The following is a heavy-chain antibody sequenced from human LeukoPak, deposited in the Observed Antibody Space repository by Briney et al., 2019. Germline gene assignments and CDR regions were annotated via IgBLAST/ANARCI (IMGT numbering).Heavy chain of an antibody. V-gene: IGHV1-69*05. CDR2: IIPIFGTA. J-gene: IGHJ4*02. D-gene: IGHD3-22*01. CDR3: ARGRLDYYDSSGRMYYFDY. Sequence: SVKVSCKASGGTFSSYAISWVRQAPGQGPEWMGRIIPIFGTANYAQKFQGRVTITTDESTSTAYMELSSLRSEGTAVYYCARGRLDYYDSSGRMYYFDYWGQGTLVTVSS. CDR1: GGTFSSYA.